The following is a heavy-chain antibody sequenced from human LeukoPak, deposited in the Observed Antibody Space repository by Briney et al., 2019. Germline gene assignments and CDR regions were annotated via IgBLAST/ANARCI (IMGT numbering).Heavy chain of an antibody. Sequence: WVSLRLSCAASGFTFSNYAMSWVRQAPGKGLQWVSAVGGIGFDTYYADSVKGRFTISRDNSKNTLYLQMNSLSAEDTAVYYCARDSYGMDVWGQGTTVTVSS. CDR2: VGGIGFDT. V-gene: IGHV3-23*01. CDR3: ARDSYGMDV. J-gene: IGHJ6*02. CDR1: GFTFSNYA.